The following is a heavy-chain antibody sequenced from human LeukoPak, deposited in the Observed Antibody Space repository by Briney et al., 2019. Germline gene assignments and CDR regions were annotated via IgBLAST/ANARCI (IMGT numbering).Heavy chain of an antibody. V-gene: IGHV3-53*01. CDR3: ARDTYYYDTSGYYY. Sequence: PGGSLRLSCAASGFTVSSSYMSWARQAPGKGLEWVSVIYSGGSTYYADSVKGRFTISRDNSKNTLYLQMNSLRAEDTAVYYCARDTYYYDTSGYYYWGQGTLVTVSS. J-gene: IGHJ4*02. CDR2: IYSGGST. CDR1: GFTVSSSY. D-gene: IGHD3-22*01.